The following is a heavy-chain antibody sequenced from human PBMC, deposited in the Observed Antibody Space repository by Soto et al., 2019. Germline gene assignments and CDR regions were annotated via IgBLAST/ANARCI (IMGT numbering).Heavy chain of an antibody. V-gene: IGHV4-39*01. D-gene: IGHD6-13*01. CDR1: GGSISSSSYY. CDR2: IYYSGST. Sequence: SETLSLTCTVSGGSISSSSYYWGWIRQPPGKGLEWIGIIYYSGSTYYNPSLKSRVTISVDTSKNQFSLKLSSVTAADTAVYYCARRGIPYSSSWSFDYWGQGTLVTVSS. CDR3: ARRGIPYSSSWSFDY. J-gene: IGHJ4*02.